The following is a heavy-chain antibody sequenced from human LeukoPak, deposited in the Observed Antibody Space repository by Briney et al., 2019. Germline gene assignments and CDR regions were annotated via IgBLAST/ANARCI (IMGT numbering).Heavy chain of an antibody. J-gene: IGHJ5*02. CDR3: ARTSGAYGSGSYFNWFDP. Sequence: GGSLRLSCAASGFSFSSYWMHWVRQAPGKGLVWVSRINSDGSTTIYADSVKGRFTISRDNAKNSLYLQMNSLRAEDTAVYYCARTSGAYGSGSYFNWFDPWGQGTLVTVSS. CDR1: GFSFSSYW. V-gene: IGHV3-74*01. D-gene: IGHD3-10*01. CDR2: INSDGSTT.